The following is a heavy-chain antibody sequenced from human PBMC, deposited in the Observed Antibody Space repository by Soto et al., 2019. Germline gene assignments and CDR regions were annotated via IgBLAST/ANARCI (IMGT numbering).Heavy chain of an antibody. J-gene: IGHJ5*02. V-gene: IGHV4-4*07. CDR2: IYATGTT. CDR3: VRDGTKTLRDWFDP. D-gene: IGHD1-1*01. CDR1: CASISGFY. Sequence: PSETLSLNCTVSCASISGFYWSWIRKSAGKGLEWIGRIYATGTTDYNPSLKSRVMMSVDTSKKQFSLKLRSVTAADTAVYYCVRDGTKTLRDWFDPWGQGISVTVSS.